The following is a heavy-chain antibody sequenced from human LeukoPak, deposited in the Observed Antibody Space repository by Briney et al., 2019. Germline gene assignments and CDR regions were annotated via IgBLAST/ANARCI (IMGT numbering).Heavy chain of an antibody. CDR3: TTDQPRHGGNSDY. D-gene: IGHD4-23*01. V-gene: IGHV3-15*01. J-gene: IGHJ4*02. Sequence: GGSLRLSCAASGFTFSNAWMSWVRQAPGKGLEWVGRIKSKTDGGTTDYAAPVKGRFTISRDDSKNTLYLQMNSLKTEDTAVYYCTTDQPRHGGNSDYWGQGTLVTVSS. CDR2: IKSKTDGGTT. CDR1: GFTFSNAW.